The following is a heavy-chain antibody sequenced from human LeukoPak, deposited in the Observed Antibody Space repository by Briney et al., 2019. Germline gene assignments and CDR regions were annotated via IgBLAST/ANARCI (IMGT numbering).Heavy chain of an antibody. CDR2: FLNDGRA. D-gene: IGHD5-24*01. J-gene: IGHJ4*02. CDR1: TFAVSAYH. Sequence: GGSPRLSCAASTFAVSAYHVTWVRQTPGRGLEWVSVFLNDGRAFYADSVRGRFTISTDNSRNTVDLQMNSLGAEDTAVYYCAKGRNYSPIDYWGQGTLVTVSS. CDR3: AKGRNYSPIDY. V-gene: IGHV3-53*01.